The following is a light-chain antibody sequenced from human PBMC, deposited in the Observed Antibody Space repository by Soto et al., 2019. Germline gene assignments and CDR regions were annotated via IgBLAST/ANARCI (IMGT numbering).Light chain of an antibody. CDR1: SSDVGAYNY. CDR2: DVN. Sequence: QSVLAQPASVSGSPGQSITISCTGTSSDVGAYNYVSWYQQHPGKAHKVLIYDVNNRPSGVSNRFSGSKSGNTASLTFFGLQAEDEADYHCCSYAGNSNYVFGTGTKVTVL. V-gene: IGLV2-14*03. J-gene: IGLJ1*01. CDR3: CSYAGNSNYV.